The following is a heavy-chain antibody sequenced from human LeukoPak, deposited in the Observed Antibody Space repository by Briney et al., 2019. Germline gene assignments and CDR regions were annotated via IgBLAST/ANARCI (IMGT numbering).Heavy chain of an antibody. CDR2: IYYGGST. D-gene: IGHD2-21*02. V-gene: IGHV4-59*01. CDR3: ARENLTFWCGDCYSGYFDY. Sequence: PSETLSLTCTVSGGSISSYYWSWIRQPPGKGLEWIGYIYYGGSTNYNPSLKSRVTISVDTSKNQFSLKLSSVTAADTAVYYCARENLTFWCGDCYSGYFDYWGQGTLVTVSS. J-gene: IGHJ4*02. CDR1: GGSISSYY.